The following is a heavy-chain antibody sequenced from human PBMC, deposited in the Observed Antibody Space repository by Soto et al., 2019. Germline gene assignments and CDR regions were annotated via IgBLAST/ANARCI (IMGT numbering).Heavy chain of an antibody. CDR3: ARDESYYDSSGYYHFDY. CDR2: ISSSSSTI. J-gene: IGHJ4*02. Sequence: PGGSLRLSCAASGFTFSSYAMSWVRQAPGKGLEWVSYISSSSSTIYYADSVKGRFTISRDNAKNSLYLQMNSLRDEDTAVYYCARDESYYDSSGYYHFDYWGQGTLVTVSS. D-gene: IGHD3-22*01. V-gene: IGHV3-48*02. CDR1: GFTFSSYA.